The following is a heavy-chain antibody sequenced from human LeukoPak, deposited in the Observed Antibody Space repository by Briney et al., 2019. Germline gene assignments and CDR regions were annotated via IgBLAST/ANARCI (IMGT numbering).Heavy chain of an antibody. D-gene: IGHD2-2*01. CDR1: GYSFTSYW. CDR2: IYPGDSDT. V-gene: IGHV5-51*01. J-gene: IGHJ3*02. Sequence: GESLKNSCKGSGYSFTSYWIGWLRQMPGKGLEWMGIIYPGDSDTRYSPSFQGQVTISADKSISTAYLQWSSLKASDTAMYYCARPYCSSTSCPFEDAFDIWGQGTMVTVSS. CDR3: ARPYCSSTSCPFEDAFDI.